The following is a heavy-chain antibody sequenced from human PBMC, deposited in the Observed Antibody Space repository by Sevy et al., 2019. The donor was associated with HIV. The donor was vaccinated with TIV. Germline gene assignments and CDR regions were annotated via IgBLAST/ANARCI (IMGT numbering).Heavy chain of an antibody. CDR2: ISGSGTRT. V-gene: IGHV3-23*01. D-gene: IGHD3-22*01. CDR3: AKGGGGHYDPDEIAYYFYYYNMDV. J-gene: IGHJ6*03. CDR1: GFSFDSYG. Sequence: GESLKISCAVSGFSFDSYGMTWVRQAPGKGLEWVSAISGSGTRTYYADSVKGRFIISRDNSKNTLDLQMNSLRAEDKANYYCAKGGGGHYDPDEIAYYFYYYNMDVWGKGTTVTVSS.